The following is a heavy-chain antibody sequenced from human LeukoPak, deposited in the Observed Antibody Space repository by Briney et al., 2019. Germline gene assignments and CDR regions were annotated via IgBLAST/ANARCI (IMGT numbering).Heavy chain of an antibody. Sequence: GRSLRLSCAASAFTFNTYAMHWVRQAPGKGLEWVAIILFDGSNKYYADSVKGRFTISRDNSKNTLYLQMNSLRAEDTAVYYCAREVSIVVVPAAPPSYMDVWGKGTTVTVSS. CDR2: ILFDGSNK. CDR1: AFTFNTYA. CDR3: AREVSIVVVPAAPPSYMDV. V-gene: IGHV3-30-3*01. J-gene: IGHJ6*03. D-gene: IGHD2-2*01.